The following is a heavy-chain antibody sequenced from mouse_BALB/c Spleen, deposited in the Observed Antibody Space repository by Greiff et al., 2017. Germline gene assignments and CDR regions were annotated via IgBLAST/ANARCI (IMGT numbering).Heavy chain of an antibody. J-gene: IGHJ4*01. CDR2: ISDGGSYT. V-gene: IGHV5-4*02. CDR1: GFTFSDYY. D-gene: IGHD2-4*01. CDR3: ARAIYYDYDEGGYAMDY. Sequence: EVKLMESGGGLVKPGGSLKLSCAASGFTFSDYYMYWVRQTPEKRLEWVATISDGGSYTYYPDSVKGRFTISRDNAKNNLYLQMSSLKSEDTAMYYCARAIYYDYDEGGYAMDYWGQGTSVTVSS.